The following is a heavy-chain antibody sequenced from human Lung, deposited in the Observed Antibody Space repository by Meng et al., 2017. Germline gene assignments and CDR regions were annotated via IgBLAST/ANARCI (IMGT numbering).Heavy chain of an antibody. CDR3: ARGRYSSSSAVVDY. V-gene: IGHV3-33*01. Sequence: QVQLVESGGAVVQPGRSLRPPRAASGFTFTSYGMHWVRQAPGKGLEWVAVIWYDGSNKYYADSVKGRFTISRDNSKNTLYLQMNSLRAEDTAVYYCARGRYSSSSAVVDYWGQGTLVTVSS. J-gene: IGHJ4*02. CDR2: IWYDGSNK. CDR1: GFTFTSYG. D-gene: IGHD6-13*01.